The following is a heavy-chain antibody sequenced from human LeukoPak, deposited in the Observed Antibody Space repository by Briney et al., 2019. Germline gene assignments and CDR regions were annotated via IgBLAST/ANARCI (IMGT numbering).Heavy chain of an antibody. CDR1: GYTFTSYA. D-gene: IGHD5-12*01. J-gene: IGHJ4*02. Sequence: ASVRVSCKASGYTFTSYAMNWVRQAPGQGLEWMGWINTNTGNPTYAQGFTGRFVFSLDTSVSTAYLQISSLKAEDTAVYYCARDMGQRGKRGYSGYESWGQGTLVTVSS. CDR3: ARDMGQRGKRGYSGYES. CDR2: INTNTGNP. V-gene: IGHV7-4-1*02.